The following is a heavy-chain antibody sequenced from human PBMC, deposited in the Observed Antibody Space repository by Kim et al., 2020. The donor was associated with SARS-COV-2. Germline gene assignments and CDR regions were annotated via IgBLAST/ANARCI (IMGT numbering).Heavy chain of an antibody. J-gene: IGHJ6*01. Sequence: ASVKVSCKASGYSIAGHYLHWLRQAPGQGLQWVGWINPKTGATAYAQNFQGRVSMTRDTSINTAYMELSSLRSDDTAIYYCTTVKGDVEYSTKISCYAMD. V-gene: IGHV1-2*02. CDR2: INPKTGAT. CDR1: GYSIAGHY. D-gene: IGHD2-8*01. CDR3: TTVKGDVEYSTKISCYAMD.